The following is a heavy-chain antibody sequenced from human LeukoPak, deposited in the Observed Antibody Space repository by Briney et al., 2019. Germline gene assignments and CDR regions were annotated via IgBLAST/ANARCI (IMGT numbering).Heavy chain of an antibody. J-gene: IGHJ5*02. CDR1: RCTFSRYA. D-gene: IGHD6-6*01. V-gene: IGHV1-69*05. Sequence: SVKVSCKASRCTFSRYAISWVRPAPGRGLDWMGGIIPISGTANYAKKFQGRVTITTDKSTSTAYMELSSLRSEDTAVYYCARGGSSSSNWFDPWGQGTLVTVSS. CDR2: IIPISGTA. CDR3: ARGGSSSSNWFDP.